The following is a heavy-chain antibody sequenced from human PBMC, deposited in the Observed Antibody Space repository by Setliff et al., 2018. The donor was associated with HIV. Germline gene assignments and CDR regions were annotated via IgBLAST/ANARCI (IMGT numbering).Heavy chain of an antibody. Sequence: SETLSLTCAVSGSSISGSYYWAWIRQPPGKGLEWIANVYSDGRANYNPSLQSRVTMSVDTSKNQFSLKVRSLTAADTGLYYCARVKSIKTTLVRLWPRFDLWGQGTQVTVSS. D-gene: IGHD3-10*01. CDR2: VYSDGRA. CDR3: ARVKSIKTTLVRLWPRFDL. CDR1: GSSISGSYY. J-gene: IGHJ5*02. V-gene: IGHV4-28*04.